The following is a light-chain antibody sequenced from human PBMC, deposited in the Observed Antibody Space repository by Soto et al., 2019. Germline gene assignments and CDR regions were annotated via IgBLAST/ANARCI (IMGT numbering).Light chain of an antibody. J-gene: IGLJ7*01. CDR1: SSNIGAGYD. CDR2: GNN. V-gene: IGLV1-40*01. Sequence: QSVLTQPPSVSGAPGQRVTISCTGSSSNIGAGYDVHWYQQLPGAAPKLLIYGNNNRPSGVPDRFSGSKSGTSASLAITGLQAEDEADYSCQSYDSSLSGSVFGGGTQLNVL. CDR3: QSYDSSLSGSV.